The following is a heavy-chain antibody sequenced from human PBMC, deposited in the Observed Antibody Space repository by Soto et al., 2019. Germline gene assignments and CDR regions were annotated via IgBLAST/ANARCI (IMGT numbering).Heavy chain of an antibody. CDR1: GYTFTGYY. J-gene: IGHJ6*02. CDR3: ARDSSSRYYYDSSGYYQDRSMDV. V-gene: IGHV1-2*04. D-gene: IGHD3-22*01. CDR2: INPNSGGT. Sequence: GASVKVSCKASGYTFTGYYMHWVRQAPGQGLERMGWINPNSGGTNYAQKFQGWVTKTRDTSISTAYMELSRLRSDDTAVYYCARDSSSRYYYDSSGYYQDRSMDVWGQGTTVTVSS.